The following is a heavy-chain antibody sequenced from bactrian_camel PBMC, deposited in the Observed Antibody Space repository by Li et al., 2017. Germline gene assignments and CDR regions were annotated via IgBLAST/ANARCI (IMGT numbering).Heavy chain of an antibody. CDR2: QRDAAT. CDR1: RPQPQATASLYTFDSAC. CDR3: AADSGRKDGRVWDGDYTN. V-gene: IGHV3S31*01. Sequence: VQLVESGGGSVQTGGSLRLSCEASRPQPQATASLYTFDSACMGWFRHAPGKEPGGVAAQRDAATYYADTVKGRFSIYRDMASRTLDLQMNSMKPEDTGMYYCAADSGRKDGRVWDGDYTNWGQGTQVTVS. D-gene: IGHD3*01. J-gene: IGHJ4*01.